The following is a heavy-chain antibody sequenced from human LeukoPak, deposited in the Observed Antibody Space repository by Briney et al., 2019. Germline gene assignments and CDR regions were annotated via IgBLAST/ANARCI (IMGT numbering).Heavy chain of an antibody. D-gene: IGHD3-10*01. CDR2: ISYDGSNK. V-gene: IGHV3-30*04. Sequence: GGSLRLSYAASGFTFSSYAMHWVRQAPGKGLEWVAVISYDGSNKYYADSVKGRFTISRDNSKNTLYLQMNSLRAEDTAVYYCAKGGPKWFGEFPQDYWGQGTLVTVSS. CDR1: GFTFSSYA. J-gene: IGHJ4*02. CDR3: AKGGPKWFGEFPQDY.